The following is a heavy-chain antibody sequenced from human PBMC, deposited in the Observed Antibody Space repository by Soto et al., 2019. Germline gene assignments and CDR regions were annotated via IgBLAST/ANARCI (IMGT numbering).Heavy chain of an antibody. CDR2: IYYSGNS. J-gene: IGHJ4*02. CDR1: GASITSDGYY. D-gene: IGHD3-10*01. CDR3: ARTAGSGSPDFDY. Sequence: PSETLSLTCSVSGASITSDGYYWSWIRQFPGKGLEWIGHIYYSGNSYYNLSLGSRLLISVDTSKNQFSLKLSSVTAADTAVYYCARTAGSGSPDFDYWGQGILVTVSS. V-gene: IGHV4-31*03.